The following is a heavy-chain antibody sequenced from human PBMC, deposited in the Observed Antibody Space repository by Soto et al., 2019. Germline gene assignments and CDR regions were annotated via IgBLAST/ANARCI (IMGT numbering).Heavy chain of an antibody. CDR2: MYYSGST. D-gene: IGHD4-4*01. J-gene: IGHJ6*02. Sequence: SETLSLTCTVSGGSISGGDFYWSWIRQPPGKGLEWIGHMYYSGSTYYNPSLKSRVTISVDRSKNQFSLKLSSVTAADTAVYYCARALYSSFPRYYYYGMDVWGQGTTVTVSS. CDR3: ARALYSSFPRYYYYGMDV. CDR1: GGSISGGDFY. V-gene: IGHV4-30-4*01.